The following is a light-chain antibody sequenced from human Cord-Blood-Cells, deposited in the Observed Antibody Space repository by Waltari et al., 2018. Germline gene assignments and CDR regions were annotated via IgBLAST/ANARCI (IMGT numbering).Light chain of an antibody. J-gene: IGLJ3*02. CDR2: EGS. CDR1: SSDVGRYNL. V-gene: IGLV2-23*01. CDR3: CSYAGSSTWV. Sequence: QSALTQPASVSGSPGQSITTPWTGTSSDVGRYNLVSWFQQQSGKAPRLMIYEGSKRPSGVTNRFSGSKSGNTASLTISGLQAEDEADYYCCSYAGSSTWVFGGGTKLTVL.